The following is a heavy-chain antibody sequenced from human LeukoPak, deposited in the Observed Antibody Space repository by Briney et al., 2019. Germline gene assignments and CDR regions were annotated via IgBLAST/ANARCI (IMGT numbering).Heavy chain of an antibody. Sequence: SETLSLTCTVSGGSISSGGYYWSWIRQPPGKGLEWIGYIYHSGSTYYSPSLKSRVTISVDRSKNQFSLKLSSVTAADTAVYYCARSPTGFWSGYYEVHDAFDIWGQGTMVTVSS. D-gene: IGHD3-3*01. V-gene: IGHV4-30-2*01. J-gene: IGHJ3*02. CDR3: ARSPTGFWSGYYEVHDAFDI. CDR1: GGSISSGGYY. CDR2: IYHSGST.